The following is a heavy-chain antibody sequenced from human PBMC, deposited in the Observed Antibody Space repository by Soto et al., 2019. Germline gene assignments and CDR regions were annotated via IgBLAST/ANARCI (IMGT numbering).Heavy chain of an antibody. CDR1: GYTFTSYD. CDR2: ISAYTGNT. CDR3: AKSFFDDSSGYPTLFDY. Sequence: QVQLVQSGAEVKKPGASVKVSCTASGYTFTSYDINWVRQAPGQGLEWMGWISAYTGNTNYAQKLQGRVTMTTDTSTSTAYMELRSLRSDDTAVYYCAKSFFDDSSGYPTLFDYWGQGTLVTVSS. J-gene: IGHJ4*02. V-gene: IGHV1-18*04. D-gene: IGHD3-22*01.